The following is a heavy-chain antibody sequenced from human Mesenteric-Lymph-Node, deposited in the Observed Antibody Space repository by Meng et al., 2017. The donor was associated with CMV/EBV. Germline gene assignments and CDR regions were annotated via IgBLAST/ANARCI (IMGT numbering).Heavy chain of an antibody. D-gene: IGHD4-17*01. CDR2: IRFDGSNK. CDR1: GFDFSSYG. J-gene: IGHJ4*02. CDR3: AKDFRRYDRTTVSLDC. V-gene: IGHV3-30*02. Sequence: GESLKISCAVSGFDFSSYGMLWVRQAPGKGLEWVAFIRFDGSNKYYADSVKGRFTISRDNSKNTLYLQMNSLRAEDTAVYYCAKDFRRYDRTTVSLDCWGQGTLVTSPQ.